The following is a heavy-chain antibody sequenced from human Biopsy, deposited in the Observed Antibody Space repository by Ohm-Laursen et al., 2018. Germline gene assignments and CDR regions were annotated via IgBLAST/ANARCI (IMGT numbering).Heavy chain of an antibody. Sequence: LSLTYAVYNVSFSSFYWSWVRQAPGKGLEWVSIIYLDGNTYYTDSVKGRFTISRDNSKNALYLQMNSLRPADTAKYYCVRGRAYWGQGTLVTVSS. V-gene: IGHV3-53*01. J-gene: IGHJ4*02. CDR1: NVSFSSFY. CDR3: VRGRAY. CDR2: IYLDGNT.